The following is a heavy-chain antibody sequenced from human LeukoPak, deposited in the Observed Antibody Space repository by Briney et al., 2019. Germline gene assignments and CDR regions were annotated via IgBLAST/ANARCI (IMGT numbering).Heavy chain of an antibody. V-gene: IGHV1-8*01. Sequence: ASVKVSCTASGYTFTSYDINWVRQATGQGLEWMGWMNPNSGNTGYAQKFQGRVTMTRNTSISTAYMELSSLRSEDTAVYYCARRYYDFWSGYYFSKYYYYGMDVWGQGTTVTVSS. CDR2: MNPNSGNT. J-gene: IGHJ6*02. D-gene: IGHD3-3*01. CDR3: ARRYYDFWSGYYFSKYYYYGMDV. CDR1: GYTFTSYD.